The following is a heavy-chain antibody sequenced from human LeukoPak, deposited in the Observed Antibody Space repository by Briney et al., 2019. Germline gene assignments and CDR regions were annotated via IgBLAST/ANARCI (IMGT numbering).Heavy chain of an antibody. Sequence: SETLSLTCNVSGGSISSTSYYWGWIRQPPGKGLEWIGSIYYSGTTYYSPSLKSRVTISVHTSKNQFSLRLSSVTAADTAVYYCARRPISSGWYRHAFDIWGQGTMVTVSS. V-gene: IGHV4-39*01. CDR2: IYYSGTT. CDR1: GGSISSTSYY. CDR3: ARRPISSGWYRHAFDI. J-gene: IGHJ3*02. D-gene: IGHD6-19*01.